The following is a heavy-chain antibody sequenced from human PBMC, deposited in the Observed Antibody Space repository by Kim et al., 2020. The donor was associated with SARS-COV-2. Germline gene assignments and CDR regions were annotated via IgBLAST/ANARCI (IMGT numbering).Heavy chain of an antibody. CDR2: A. J-gene: IGHJ5*02. D-gene: IGHD6-13*01. CDR3: ARALGYLLSDP. V-gene: IGHV1-69*01. Sequence: ANYAQTIQGRVTITADESTSTAYMELSSLRSEDTAVYYCARALGYLLSDPWGQGTLVTVSS.